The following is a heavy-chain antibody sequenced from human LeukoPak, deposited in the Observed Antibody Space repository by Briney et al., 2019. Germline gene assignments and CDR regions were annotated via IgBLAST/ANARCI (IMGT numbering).Heavy chain of an antibody. Sequence: GGSLRLSCTVSGYTFSDYYMAWLRQAPGKGLEWVVSISGTGGMIYYTDSVTGRFTISRDNSENTLYLQMSGLRAEDTAIYYCAKGTGDTAYYFDFWGQGVLVTVSS. V-gene: IGHV3-11*01. J-gene: IGHJ4*02. CDR3: AKGTGDTAYYFDF. D-gene: IGHD7-27*01. CDR1: GYTFSDYY. CDR2: ISGTGGMI.